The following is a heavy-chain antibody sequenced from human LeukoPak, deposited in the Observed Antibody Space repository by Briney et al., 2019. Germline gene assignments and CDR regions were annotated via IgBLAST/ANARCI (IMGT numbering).Heavy chain of an antibody. Sequence: PGGSLRLSCAASGFTVSSNYMSWVRQAPGKGLEWVSVIYSGGSTCYADSVKGRFTISRDNSKNTLYLQMNSLRAEDTAVYYCARVVVVPAAPGPNDAFDIWGQGTMVTVSS. D-gene: IGHD2-2*01. CDR1: GFTVSSNY. CDR2: IYSGGST. J-gene: IGHJ3*02. CDR3: ARVVVVPAAPGPNDAFDI. V-gene: IGHV3-66*02.